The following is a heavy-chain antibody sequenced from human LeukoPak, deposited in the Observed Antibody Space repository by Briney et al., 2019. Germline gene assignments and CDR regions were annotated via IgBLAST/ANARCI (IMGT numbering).Heavy chain of an antibody. Sequence: GGSLRLSCAASGFTVSSNYMSWVRQAPGKGLEWVSAISGSGGSTYYADSVKGRFTISRDNSKNTLYLQMNSLRAEDTAVYYCAKLVYYYDSSGYYFDYWGQGTLVTVSS. CDR2: ISGSGGST. J-gene: IGHJ4*02. CDR3: AKLVYYYDSSGYYFDY. D-gene: IGHD3-22*01. CDR1: GFTVSSNY. V-gene: IGHV3-23*01.